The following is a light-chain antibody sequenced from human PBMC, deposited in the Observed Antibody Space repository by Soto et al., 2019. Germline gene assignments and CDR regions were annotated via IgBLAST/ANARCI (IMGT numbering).Light chain of an antibody. V-gene: IGKV3-11*01. Sequence: EIVMTQSPATLSLSPGERATLSCRASQRVSRHLAWYQQKPGQAPRLLIYAASTRATGIPVRFSGSGSGTDFTLTISSLENEDFAVYDCQQRSNWPPTFGQGTKVDIK. CDR1: QRVSRH. CDR3: QQRSNWPPT. CDR2: AAS. J-gene: IGKJ1*01.